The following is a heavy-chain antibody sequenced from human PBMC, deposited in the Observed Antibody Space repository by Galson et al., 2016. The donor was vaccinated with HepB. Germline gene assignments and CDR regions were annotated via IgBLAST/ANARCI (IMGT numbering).Heavy chain of an antibody. CDR3: ATSGPKNQLLWLVNGMDV. CDR1: GSTFSSYA. CDR2: IIPIFETA. D-gene: IGHD2-2*01. J-gene: IGHJ6*02. V-gene: IGHV1-69*06. Sequence: SVKVSCKASGSTFSSYAISWVRQAPGQGLEWMGGIIPIFETANYAQKFQGRVTITADKSTSTAYLDLSSLSTEDTAVYYCATSGPKNQLLWLVNGMDVWGQGTTVTVSS.